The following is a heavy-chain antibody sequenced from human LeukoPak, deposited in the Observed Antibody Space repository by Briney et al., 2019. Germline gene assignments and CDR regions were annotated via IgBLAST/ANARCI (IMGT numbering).Heavy chain of an antibody. D-gene: IGHD2-15*01. CDR1: GFTFSSYW. J-gene: IGHJ4*02. V-gene: IGHV3-7*01. CDR2: IKQDGSEK. CDR3: ARDYPVDSGGPQFDY. Sequence: PGGSLRLSCAASGFTFSSYWMSWVRQAPGKGLEWVANIKQDGSEKYYVDSVKGRFTISRDNAKNSLYLQMNSLRAEDTAVYYCARDYPVDSGGPQFDYWGQGTLVTVSS.